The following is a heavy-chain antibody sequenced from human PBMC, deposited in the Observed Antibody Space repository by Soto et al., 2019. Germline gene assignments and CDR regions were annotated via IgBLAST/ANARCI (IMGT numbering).Heavy chain of an antibody. CDR2: VYHSGST. V-gene: IGHV4-31*03. J-gene: IGHJ4*03. CDR1: GDSIRGGGHY. CDR3: ARDTGLAPTVWGY. D-gene: IGHD7-27*01. Sequence: QVQLQESGPGLVKPSQTLSLTCSVSGDSIRGGGHYWNWIRQFPGKGLEWIGYVYHSGSTHYNPSLRGRLTISIDTSKNQCSLRLISVTAADTALYYCARDTGLAPTVWGYWGHGTQVTVSS.